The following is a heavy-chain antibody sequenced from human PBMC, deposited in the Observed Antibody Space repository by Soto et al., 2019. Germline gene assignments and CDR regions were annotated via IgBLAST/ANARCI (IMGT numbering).Heavy chain of an antibody. CDR3: ARALRPRGELDY. CDR2: ISSSSSTI. J-gene: IGHJ4*02. D-gene: IGHD4-17*01. V-gene: IGHV3-48*01. Sequence: EVQLVESGGGLVQPVGSLRLSCASSGFTFSSYSMNWVRQAPGKWLEWASYISSSSSTIYYADSVKGRFTISRDNAKNSLYLQMNSLRAEDTAVYYCARALRPRGELDYWGQGTLVTVSS. CDR1: GFTFSSYS.